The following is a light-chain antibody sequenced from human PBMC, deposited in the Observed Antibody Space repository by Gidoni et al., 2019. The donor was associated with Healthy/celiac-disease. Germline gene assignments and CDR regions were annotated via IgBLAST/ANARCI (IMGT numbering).Light chain of an antibody. CDR2: GSS. J-gene: IGKJ3*01. CDR1: QSISSN. CDR3: QQYNNWPVT. V-gene: IGKV3-15*01. Sequence: IVLTPSPATLAVSPGERATLSCRASQSISSNLAWYQQKPGQAPRLLIYGSSTSATGLPARFRGSGFVTDFTLTISSLQSEDFAVYYCQQYNNWPVTFGPGTKVDIK.